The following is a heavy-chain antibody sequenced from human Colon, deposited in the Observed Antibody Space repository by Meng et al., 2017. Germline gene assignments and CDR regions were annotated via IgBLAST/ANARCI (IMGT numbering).Heavy chain of an antibody. CDR3: ARRYCSGGSCYSWDY. CDR2: INPNSGGT. Sequence: ASVKVSCKASGYTFTGYYMHWVRQAPGQGLEWMGRINPNSGGTNYAQKFQGRVTMTRDTSISTAYMELSRLRSDDTAVYYCARRYCSGGSCYSWDYWGQGTLVTVSS. CDR1: GYTFTGYY. V-gene: IGHV1-2*06. D-gene: IGHD2-15*01. J-gene: IGHJ4*02.